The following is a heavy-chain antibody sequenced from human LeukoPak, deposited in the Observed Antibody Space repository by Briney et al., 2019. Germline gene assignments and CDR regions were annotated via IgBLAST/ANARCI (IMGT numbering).Heavy chain of an antibody. CDR3: AGERNCGGDCYQGSWFDP. Sequence: GGSLRLSCAASGSTFSSYSMNWVRQAPGKGLEWVSSISSSSSYIYYADSVKGRFTVSRDNAKNSLYLQMNSLRAEDTAVYYCAGERNCGGDCYQGSWFDPWGQGTLVTVSS. J-gene: IGHJ5*02. CDR1: GSTFSSYS. V-gene: IGHV3-21*01. CDR2: ISSSSSYI. D-gene: IGHD2-21*02.